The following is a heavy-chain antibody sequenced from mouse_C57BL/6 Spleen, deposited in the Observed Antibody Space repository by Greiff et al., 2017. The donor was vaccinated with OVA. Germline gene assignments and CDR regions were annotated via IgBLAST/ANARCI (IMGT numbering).Heavy chain of an antibody. CDR2: INPYNGGT. V-gene: IGHV1-19*01. J-gene: IGHJ2*01. D-gene: IGHD2-1*01. CDR3: ARDGNPFEY. Sequence: EVKLQESGPVLVKPGASVKMSCKASGYTFTDYYMNWVKQSHGKSLEWIGVINPYNGGTSYNQKFKGKATLTVDKSSSTAYMELNSLTSEDSAVYYCARDGNPFEYWGQGTTLTVSS. CDR1: GYTFTDYY.